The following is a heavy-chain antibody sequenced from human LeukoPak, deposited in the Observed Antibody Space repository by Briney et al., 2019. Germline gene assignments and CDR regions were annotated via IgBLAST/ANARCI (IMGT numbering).Heavy chain of an antibody. D-gene: IGHD6-19*01. V-gene: IGHV4-59*11. J-gene: IGHJ6*02. CDR3: ARKGQWLVSGSYYYGMDV. CDR1: GGSISSHY. CDR2: NYHSGST. Sequence: SSETLSLTCTVSGGSISSHYWSWIRQPPGKGLEWIGHNYHSGSTNNNPSLKSRVTMSVDTSKNQFSLNLSSVTAADTAVYYCARKGQWLVSGSYYYGMDVWGQGTTVTVSS.